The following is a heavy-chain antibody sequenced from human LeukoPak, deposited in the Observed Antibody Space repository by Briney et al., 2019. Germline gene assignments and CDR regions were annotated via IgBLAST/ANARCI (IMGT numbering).Heavy chain of an antibody. V-gene: IGHV4-4*07. CDR3: ARDYLTYSSGWYGLYYYYGMDV. CDR2: IYTSGST. D-gene: IGHD6-19*01. J-gene: IGHJ6*02. CDR1: GGSISSYY. Sequence: SETLSLTCTVSGGSISSYYWSWIRQPAGKGLEWIGRIYTSGSTNYNPSLKSRDTMSVDTSKNQFSLKLSSVTAADTAVYYCARDYLTYSSGWYGLYYYYGMDVWGQGTTVTVSS.